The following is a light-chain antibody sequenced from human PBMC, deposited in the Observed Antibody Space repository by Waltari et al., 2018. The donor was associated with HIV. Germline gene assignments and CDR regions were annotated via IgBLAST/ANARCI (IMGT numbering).Light chain of an antibody. J-gene: IGLJ2*01. CDR1: SSDVGGYNY. CDR3: SSYGGSNILI. V-gene: IGLV2-8*01. Sequence: QSALTQPPSASGSPGQSVTISCTGTSSDVGGYNYVSWYQHHPGKAPKVMIYEVTKRPSGVPDRFSGSKSGNTASLTVSGLQAEDEADYYCSSYGGSNILIFGGGTKLTVL. CDR2: EVT.